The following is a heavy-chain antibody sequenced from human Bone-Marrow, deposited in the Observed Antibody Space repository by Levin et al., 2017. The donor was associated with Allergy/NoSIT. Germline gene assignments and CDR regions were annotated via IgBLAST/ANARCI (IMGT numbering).Heavy chain of an antibody. CDR1: GFSFSSYS. Sequence: GGSLRLSCAASGFSFSSYSMNWVRQAPGKGLQWVSYISSSSSTMYYADSVKGRFTISRDNAKNPLYLQMNSLRDEDTAVYYWARSATWDYWGQGTVVTVSS. CDR2: ISSSSSTM. D-gene: IGHD6-25*01. J-gene: IGHJ4*02. CDR3: ARSATWDY. V-gene: IGHV3-48*02.